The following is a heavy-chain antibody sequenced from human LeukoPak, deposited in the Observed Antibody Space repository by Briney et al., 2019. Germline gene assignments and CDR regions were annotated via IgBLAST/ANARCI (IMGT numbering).Heavy chain of an antibody. CDR3: ASILNGYSSSWYRREDY. V-gene: IGHV4-61*02. CDR1: GGSISSGRYY. CDR2: IYTSGRT. Sequence: PSQTLSLTCTVSGGSISSGRYYWRWIRQPAGKGLEWIGRIYTSGRTNYNPSLKRRITISVDTSKNPFSLKLSPLTAAASALYYCASILNGYSSSWYRREDYGGQGTLDTLPS. D-gene: IGHD6-13*01. J-gene: IGHJ4*02.